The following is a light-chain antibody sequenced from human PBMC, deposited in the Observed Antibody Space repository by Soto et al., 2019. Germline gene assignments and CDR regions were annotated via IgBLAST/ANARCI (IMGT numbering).Light chain of an antibody. J-gene: IGKJ1*01. CDR2: DAS. V-gene: IGKV3-11*01. Sequence: EIVLTQSPGTLSLSPGERATLSCRASQSVSSNLAWYQQKPGQAPRLLIYDASNRATGIPARFSGSGSGTDFTLTISSLEPEDFAVYYCQQRSNWPGFGQGTKVDIK. CDR1: QSVSSN. CDR3: QQRSNWPG.